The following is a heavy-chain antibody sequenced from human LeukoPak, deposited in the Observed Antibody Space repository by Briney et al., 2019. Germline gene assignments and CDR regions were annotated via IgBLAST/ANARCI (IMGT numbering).Heavy chain of an antibody. J-gene: IGHJ4*02. D-gene: IGHD6-6*01. CDR3: ARGGFAYSSSY. CDR2: IKQDGSEK. CDR1: GFTFSSYW. V-gene: IGHV3-7*04. Sequence: GGALRLSCAASGFTFSSYWMSWVRQAPGKGLEWVANIKQDGSEKYYVDSVKGRFTISRDNAKNSLYLQMNSLRAEDTAVYYCARGGFAYSSSYWGQGTLVTVSS.